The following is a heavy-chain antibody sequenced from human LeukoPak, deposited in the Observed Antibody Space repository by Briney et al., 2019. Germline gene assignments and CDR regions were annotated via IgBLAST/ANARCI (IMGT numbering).Heavy chain of an antibody. CDR3: ARVDTNDYGDYDFDY. J-gene: IGHJ4*02. Sequence: ASVKVSCKASGYTFTSYDINWVRQATGHGLEWMGWMNPNSGNTGYAQKFQGRVTMTRNTSISTAYMELSSLRSEDTAVYYCARVDTNDYGDYDFDYWGQGTLVTVSS. CDR1: GYTFTSYD. V-gene: IGHV1-8*01. CDR2: MNPNSGNT. D-gene: IGHD4-17*01.